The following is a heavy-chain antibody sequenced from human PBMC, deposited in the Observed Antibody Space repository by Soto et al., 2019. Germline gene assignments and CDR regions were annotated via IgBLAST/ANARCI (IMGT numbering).Heavy chain of an antibody. D-gene: IGHD3-22*01. Sequence: QVQLQESGPGLVKPSQTLSLTCTVSGGSISSGDYYWSWIRQPPGKGLEWIGYIYYSGSTYYNPSLKSRVTISVDTSKNQFSLKLNSVTAADTAVYYCASADYYDSGCFETEYFHHWGQGTLVTVSS. V-gene: IGHV4-30-4*01. CDR1: GGSISSGDYY. CDR3: ASADYYDSGCFETEYFHH. CDR2: IYYSGST. J-gene: IGHJ1*01.